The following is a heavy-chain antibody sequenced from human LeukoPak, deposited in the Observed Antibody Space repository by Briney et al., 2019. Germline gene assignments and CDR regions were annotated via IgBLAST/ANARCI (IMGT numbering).Heavy chain of an antibody. CDR2: INHSGST. Sequence: SETLSLTCAVYGGSFSGYYWSWIRQPPGKGLEWIGEINHSGSTNYNPSLKSRVTISVDTSKNQFSLKLSSVTAADTAVYYCARDSSSGGDYWGQGTLVTVSS. V-gene: IGHV4-34*01. CDR1: GGSFSGYY. D-gene: IGHD6-6*01. J-gene: IGHJ4*02. CDR3: ARDSSSGGDY.